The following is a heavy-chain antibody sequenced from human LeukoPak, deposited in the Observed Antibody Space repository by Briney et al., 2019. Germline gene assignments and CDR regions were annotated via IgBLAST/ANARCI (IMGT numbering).Heavy chain of an antibody. J-gene: IGHJ4*02. V-gene: IGHV3-21*01. D-gene: IGHD6-6*01. CDR3: AKDAYSSSSGHIDY. CDR1: GFTFSSYS. Sequence: GGSLRLSCAASGFTFSSYSMNWVRQAPGKGLEWVSSISSSSSYIYYADSVKGRFTISRDNAKNSLYLQMNSLRAEDTAVYYCAKDAYSSSSGHIDYWGQGTLVTVSS. CDR2: ISSSSSYI.